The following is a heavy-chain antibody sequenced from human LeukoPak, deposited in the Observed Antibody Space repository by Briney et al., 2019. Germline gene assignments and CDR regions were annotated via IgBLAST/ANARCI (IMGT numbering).Heavy chain of an antibody. V-gene: IGHV4-59*01. CDR3: ATGYSSTWYYFDY. J-gene: IGHJ4*02. CDR2: SYDTGST. CDR1: GDSISSYY. D-gene: IGHD6-13*01. Sequence: PSETLSLTCTVSGDSISSYYWSWIRQPPGKGLEWIGYSYDTGSTNYNPSLKSRVTISVDKSKNPFSLKLSSVTAGDTAVYYCATGYSSTWYYFDYWGQGTLVPVSS.